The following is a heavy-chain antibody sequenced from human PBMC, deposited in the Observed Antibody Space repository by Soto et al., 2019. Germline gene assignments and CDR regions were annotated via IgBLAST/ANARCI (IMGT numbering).Heavy chain of an antibody. CDR2: TYHSGNP. CDR1: GDTISTGGYC. V-gene: IGHV4-30-2*01. J-gene: IGHJ4*02. D-gene: IGHD2-15*01. CDR3: ARGPPGYCSGGSCYFDY. Sequence: SETLSLTCGVAGDTISTGGYCWAWIRQPPGKALEWIGHTYHSGNPYYNPSLKSRVIISVDRSKNQFSLNVSSVTAADTAVYYCARGPPGYCSGGSCYFDYWGQGTLVTVSS.